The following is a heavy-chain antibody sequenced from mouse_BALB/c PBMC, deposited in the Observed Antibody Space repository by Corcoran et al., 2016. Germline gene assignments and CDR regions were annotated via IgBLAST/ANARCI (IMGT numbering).Heavy chain of an antibody. D-gene: IGHD1-1*01. CDR1: GYTFTDYN. J-gene: IGHJ4*01. Sequence: EVLLQQSGPELVKPGASVKIPCKASGYTFTDYNMDWVKQSHGKSLEWIGDINPNNGGTIYNQNFKGKATLTVDKSSSTDYMELRSLTSEDTAVYYCARKYYYGSSLYAMDYWGQGTSVTVSS. CDR3: ARKYYYGSSLYAMDY. V-gene: IGHV1-18*01. CDR2: INPNNGGT.